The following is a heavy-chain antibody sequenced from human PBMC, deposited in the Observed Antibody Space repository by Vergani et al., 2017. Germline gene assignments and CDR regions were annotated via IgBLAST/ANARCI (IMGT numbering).Heavy chain of an antibody. CDR1: GFTFDDYA. V-gene: IGHV3-43*02. Sequence: EVQLVESGGGVVQPGGSLRLSCAASGFTFDDYAMHWVRQAPGKGLEWVSLISGEGGSTYYADSVKGRFTISRDNSKNSLYRQMNSLRTEDTALYYCAKDTISRYSSSWYQTGYYYYGMDVWGEGTTVTVSS. CDR3: AKDTISRYSSSWYQTGYYYYGMDV. J-gene: IGHJ6*04. CDR2: ISGEGGST. D-gene: IGHD6-13*01.